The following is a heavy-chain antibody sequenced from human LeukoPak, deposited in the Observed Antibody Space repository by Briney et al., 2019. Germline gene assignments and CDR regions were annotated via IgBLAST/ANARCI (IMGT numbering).Heavy chain of an antibody. CDR3: AKDRAVAGKGWFDP. D-gene: IGHD6-19*01. CDR1: GFTFSSYA. CDR2: IFGTGVST. V-gene: IGHV3-23*01. J-gene: IGHJ5*02. Sequence: PGGSLRLSCAASGFTFSSYAMSWVRQAPGKGLEWVAAIFGTGVSTYYAGSVKGRFTISRDNSKNTLYLQMKSLRAEDTAVYYCAKDRAVAGKGWFDPWGQGTLVTVSS.